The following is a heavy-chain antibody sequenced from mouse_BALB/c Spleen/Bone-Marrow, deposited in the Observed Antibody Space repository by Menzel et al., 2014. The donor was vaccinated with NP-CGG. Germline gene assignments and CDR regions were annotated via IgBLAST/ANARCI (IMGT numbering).Heavy chain of an antibody. V-gene: IGHV5-4*02. CDR2: INDGGSYT. D-gene: IGHD2-1*01. CDR3: ARDGNFAMDY. CDR1: GFTFSDYY. J-gene: IGHJ4*01. Sequence: EVQGVESGGGLAKPGGSLKLSCAVSGFTFSDYYMYWVRQNPEKRLEWVATINDGGSYTYYPDSVKGRFTISRDNAKNNLYLQMSSLKSEDTAMYYCARDGNFAMDYWGQGTSVTVSS.